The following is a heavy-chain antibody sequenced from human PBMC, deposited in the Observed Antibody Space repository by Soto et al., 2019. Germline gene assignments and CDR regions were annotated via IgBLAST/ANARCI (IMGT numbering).Heavy chain of an antibody. CDR1: GFSFSSYW. V-gene: IGHV3-7*01. Sequence: EVQLVESGGGLVQPGGSLRLSCAASGFSFSSYWMGWVRQAPGRGLEWVANIKXXGXXKYYVDSVKGRFAISRDNXXXXXXXXXXXXXXXXXXXXXXXXXXTVVVYWGQGTLVTVPS. CDR3: XXXXTVVVY. J-gene: IGHJ4*02. CDR2: IKXXGXXK. D-gene: IGHD2-15*01.